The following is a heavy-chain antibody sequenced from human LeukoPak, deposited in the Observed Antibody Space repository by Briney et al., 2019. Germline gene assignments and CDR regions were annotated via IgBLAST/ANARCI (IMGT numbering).Heavy chain of an antibody. CDR3: ARGERRAGYSDY. CDR1: GYTFTSYD. J-gene: IGHJ4*02. D-gene: IGHD5-24*01. Sequence: GASVKVSCKASGYTFTSYDINWVRQATGQGLEWMGWMNPNSGNTGYAQKFQGRVTMTRNTSISTAYMELSSLRSEDTAVYYCARGERRAGYSDYWGQGTLVTVSS. V-gene: IGHV1-8*01. CDR2: MNPNSGNT.